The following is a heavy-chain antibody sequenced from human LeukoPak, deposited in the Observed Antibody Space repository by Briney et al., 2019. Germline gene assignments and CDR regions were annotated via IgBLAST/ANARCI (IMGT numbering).Heavy chain of an antibody. J-gene: IGHJ6*02. CDR2: ISGSGGST. CDR1: GFTFSSYA. V-gene: IGHV3-23*01. D-gene: IGHD5-12*01. CDR3: AKALFMVATSSYYYGMDV. Sequence: GGSLRLSCAASGFTFSSYAMSWVRQAPGKGLEWVSAISGSGGSTYYADSVKGRFTTSRDNSKNTLYLQMNSLRAEDTAVYYCAKALFMVATSSYYYGMDVWGQGTTVTVSS.